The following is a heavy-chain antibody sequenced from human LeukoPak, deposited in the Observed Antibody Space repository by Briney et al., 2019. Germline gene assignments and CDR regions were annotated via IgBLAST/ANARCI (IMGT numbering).Heavy chain of an antibody. V-gene: IGHV4-34*01. D-gene: IGHD6-25*01. J-gene: IGHJ5*02. Sequence: SETLSLTCAVYGGAFSGYYWSWIRQPPGKGLEWIGEINHSGSTNYNPSLKGRVTISVDTSKNQFSLKLSSVTAADTAVYYCARVTAGWFDPWGQGTLVTVSS. CDR3: ARVTAGWFDP. CDR2: INHSGST. CDR1: GGAFSGYY.